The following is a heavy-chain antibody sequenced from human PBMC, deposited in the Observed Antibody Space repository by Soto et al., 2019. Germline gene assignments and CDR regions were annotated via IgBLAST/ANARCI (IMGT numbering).Heavy chain of an antibody. CDR3: AKKKNVDIVATHPFDY. Sequence: QVQLVESGGGVVQPGRSLRLSCAASGFTFSSYGMHWVRQAPGKGLEWGEVISYDGSNKYYADSVKGRFTISRDNSKNTLYLQMNSLRAEDTAVYYCAKKKNVDIVATHPFDYWGQGTLVTVSS. CDR2: ISYDGSNK. J-gene: IGHJ4*02. V-gene: IGHV3-30*18. D-gene: IGHD5-12*01. CDR1: GFTFSSYG.